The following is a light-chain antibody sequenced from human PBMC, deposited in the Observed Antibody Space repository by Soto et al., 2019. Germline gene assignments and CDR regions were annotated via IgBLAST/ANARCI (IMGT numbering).Light chain of an antibody. CDR1: GSDVGGYNY. CDR2: EVS. Sequence: QSALTQPASGSGSPGQSITISCTGTGSDVGGYNYVSWYQQYAGKAPKLMISEVSKRPSGVPDRFSGSKSGNTASLTVSGLQAEDEADYYCSSYAGSNKSVFGTGTKLTVL. V-gene: IGLV2-8*01. J-gene: IGLJ1*01. CDR3: SSYAGSNKSV.